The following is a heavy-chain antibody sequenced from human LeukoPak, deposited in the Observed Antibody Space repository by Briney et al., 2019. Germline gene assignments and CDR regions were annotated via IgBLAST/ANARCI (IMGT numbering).Heavy chain of an antibody. J-gene: IGHJ4*02. CDR2: MSYDGSKK. Sequence: GRSLRLSCAASGFTFSSYGMHWVRQAPGKGLEWVAVMSYDGSKKYYADSVKDRFTISRDNTKNPMYLQMNSLRAEDTAVYYCAKDMEYSYGWGGGYFDFWGQGTLVTVSS. D-gene: IGHD5-18*01. CDR3: AKDMEYSYGWGGGYFDF. V-gene: IGHV3-30*18. CDR1: GFTFSSYG.